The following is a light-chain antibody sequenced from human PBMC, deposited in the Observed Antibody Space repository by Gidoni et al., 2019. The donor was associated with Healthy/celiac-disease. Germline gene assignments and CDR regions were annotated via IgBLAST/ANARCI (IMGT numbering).Light chain of an antibody. Sequence: QSVLTQPPSASGTPGQRVTISFSGSSSNIGSNTVNWYQQLPGTAPKLLIYSNNQRPSGVPDRFSGSKSGTSASLAFSGLQSEDEADYYCAAWDDSLNGVVFGGGTKLTVL. CDR3: AAWDDSLNGVV. CDR2: SNN. V-gene: IGLV1-44*01. J-gene: IGLJ2*01. CDR1: SSNIGSNT.